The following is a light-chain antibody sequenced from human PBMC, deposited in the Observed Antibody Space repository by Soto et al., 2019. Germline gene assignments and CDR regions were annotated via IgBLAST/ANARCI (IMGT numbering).Light chain of an antibody. V-gene: IGKV1-5*01. CDR1: QSISSG. CDR3: QQYNSYLLT. J-gene: IGKJ4*01. CDR2: DAS. Sequence: DIQMTQSPSTLSASVGDRGTITCRASQSISSGLAWYQQKPGKAPKLLIYDASSLESGVPSRFSGSGSGTEFTLTISSLQPDDFATYYCQQYNSYLLTFGGGTKVEIK.